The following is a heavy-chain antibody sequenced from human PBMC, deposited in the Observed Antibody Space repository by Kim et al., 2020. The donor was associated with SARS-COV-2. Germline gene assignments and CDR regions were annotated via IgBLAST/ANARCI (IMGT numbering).Heavy chain of an antibody. V-gene: IGHV4-34*01. CDR3: ARGRAGVVPAPILGIGPHYDYFIMDV. CDR1: GGSFSGHY. D-gene: IGHD2-2*02. Sequence: SETLSLTCAVYGGSFSGHYWSWIRQPPGKGLEWIGEIHQSGSTNYNPSMKSRVTIYIDTSKNQFSLNLSSVAAADTGFYYCARGRAGVVPAPILGIGPHYDYFIMDVWGHGTTVTVSS. J-gene: IGHJ6*02. CDR2: IHQSGST.